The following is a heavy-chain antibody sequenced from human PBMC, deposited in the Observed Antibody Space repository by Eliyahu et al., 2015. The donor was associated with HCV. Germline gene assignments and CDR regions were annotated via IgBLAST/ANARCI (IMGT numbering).Heavy chain of an antibody. D-gene: IGHD3-10*01. V-gene: IGHV3-74*01. CDR1: GFXFSAYW. J-gene: IGHJ1*01. CDR2: INSDASIT. CDR3: TRDFDSGSGT. Sequence: DVQLVESGGGLAQPGGSXRLXXAAXGFXFSAYWXXWVRQAPGKGLVWVSRINSDASITGYADSVRGRFTVSRDNARNTLYLQMNSLRAEDTAIYFCTRDFDSGSGTWGQGTLVTVS.